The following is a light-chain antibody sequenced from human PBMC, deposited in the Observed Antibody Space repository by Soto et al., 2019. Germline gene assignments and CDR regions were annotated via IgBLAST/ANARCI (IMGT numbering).Light chain of an antibody. CDR3: SSYTASLTVV. Sequence: QSVLTQPASVSGSPRQSITISCTGTSSDIGSYHLVSWYQQHPGKAPKLIIYEGSKRPSGVSNRFPGSKSGNTASLTISGLQAEDEADYHCSSYTASLTVVFGGGTKVTVL. CDR1: SSDIGSYHL. V-gene: IGLV2-14*02. J-gene: IGLJ2*01. CDR2: EGS.